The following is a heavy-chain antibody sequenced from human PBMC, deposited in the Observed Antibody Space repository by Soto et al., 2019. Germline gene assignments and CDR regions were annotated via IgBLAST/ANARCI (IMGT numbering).Heavy chain of an antibody. Sequence: SETLFLTFTVSHRSISLCLNYWSWIRQHPGKGLEWIGYIYYSGSTYYNPSLKSRVTISVDTSKNQFSLKLSSVTAADTAVYYCARGYCSGGSCYLNWFDPWGQG. J-gene: IGHJ5*02. CDR3: ARGYCSGGSCYLNWFDP. V-gene: IGHV4-31*03. CDR2: IYYSGST. D-gene: IGHD2-15*01. CDR1: HRSISLCLNY.